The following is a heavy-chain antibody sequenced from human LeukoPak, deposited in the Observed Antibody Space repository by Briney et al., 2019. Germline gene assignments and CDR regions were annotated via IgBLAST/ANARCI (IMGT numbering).Heavy chain of an antibody. J-gene: IGHJ4*02. CDR2: ISSGGGFT. V-gene: IGHV3-23*01. CDR1: GFTFSTYA. D-gene: IGHD2-8*01. CDR3: AKDLRIRAGVPDY. Sequence: GGSLRLSCAASGFTFSTYAMSWVRQAPGKGLEWVSTISSGGGFTYYSESVKGRFTISRDSSKSTLCLQMNSLRAEDTAVYYCAKDLRIRAGVPDYWGQGTLVTVSS.